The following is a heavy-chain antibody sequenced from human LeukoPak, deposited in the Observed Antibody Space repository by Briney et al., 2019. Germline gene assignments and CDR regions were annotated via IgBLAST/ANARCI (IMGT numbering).Heavy chain of an antibody. CDR1: YW. J-gene: IGHJ4*02. CDR3: ARHISDCGGDCPFDY. Sequence: YWSWIRQPPGKGLEWMGMIYPGDSDTRYSPSFQGHVTISADKSISTAYLQWNSLKASDTAVYYCARHISDCGGDCPFDYWGQGTLVTVSS. CDR2: IYPGDSDT. D-gene: IGHD2-21*02. V-gene: IGHV5-51*01.